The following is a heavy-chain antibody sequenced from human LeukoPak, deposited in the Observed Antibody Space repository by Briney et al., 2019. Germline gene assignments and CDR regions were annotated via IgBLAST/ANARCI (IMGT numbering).Heavy chain of an antibody. J-gene: IGHJ4*02. CDR2: INPSADST. V-gene: IGHV1-46*01. CDR3: VREYHGGSFDY. CDR1: VYTFISYY. D-gene: IGHD2-15*01. Sequence: ASVTVSCKASVYTFISYYIHWVRQAPGQGLEWMGIINPSADSTSYAHKFQGSFTMTRDTSTTTVSMDLSSLTSEDTAVYFCVREYHGGSFDYWGQGTLVTVSS.